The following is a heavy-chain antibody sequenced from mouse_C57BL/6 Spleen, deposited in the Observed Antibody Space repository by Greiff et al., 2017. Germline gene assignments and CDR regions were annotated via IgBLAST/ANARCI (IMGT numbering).Heavy chain of an antibody. CDR3: ARKYDYDVNYYAMDY. V-gene: IGHV2-9-1*01. CDR2: IWTGGGT. CDR1: GFSLTSYA. Sequence: VKLMESGPGLVAPSQSLSITCTVSGFSLTSYAISWVRQPPGKGLEWLGVIWTGGGTNYNSALKSRLSISKDNSKSQVFLKMNSLQTDDTARYYCARKYDYDVNYYAMDYWGEGTSVTVSS. D-gene: IGHD2-4*01. J-gene: IGHJ4*01.